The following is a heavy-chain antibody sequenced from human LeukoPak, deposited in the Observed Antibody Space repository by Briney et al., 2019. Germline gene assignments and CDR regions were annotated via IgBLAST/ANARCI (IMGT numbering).Heavy chain of an antibody. Sequence: SETLSLTCTVSGGSISSYYWSWIRQPPGKGLEWVGYIYYSGTTNYNPSLKSRVTISVDTSKNQSSLKLSSVTAADTAVYYCARQSRGNSVGFDYWGQGTLVTVSS. J-gene: IGHJ4*02. CDR1: GGSISSYY. V-gene: IGHV4-59*08. CDR3: ARQSRGNSVGFDY. CDR2: IYYSGTT. D-gene: IGHD4-23*01.